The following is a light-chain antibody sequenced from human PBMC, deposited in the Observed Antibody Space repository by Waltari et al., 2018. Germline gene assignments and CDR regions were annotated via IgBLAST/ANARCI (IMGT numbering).Light chain of an antibody. CDR3: HQSSTLPQT. Sequence: EIVLTQSPDFQSVTPKEQVTMTCRASQSIGSHLHWYQQKPDQCPRLLIKYASQSLPGVPSRFSGSGSGTDFTLTIKSLEPEDAATYFCHQSSTLPQTFGQGTRVEIK. CDR1: QSIGSH. J-gene: IGKJ1*01. V-gene: IGKV6-21*01. CDR2: YAS.